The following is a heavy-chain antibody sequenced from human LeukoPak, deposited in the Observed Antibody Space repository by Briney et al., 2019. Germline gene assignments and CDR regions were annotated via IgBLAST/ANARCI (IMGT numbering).Heavy chain of an antibody. CDR2: IHSSGST. D-gene: IGHD6-13*01. J-gene: IGHJ4*02. Sequence: PSEILSLTCTVSGGSISGDYWSWIRQSPGKGLEWIAYIHSSGSTSYNPSLKSRVTISVDTSKNEFSLKLTSVNAADTAVYYCARDRPGGSSLDYWGQGILVTVSS. CDR1: GGSISGDY. V-gene: IGHV4-59*01. CDR3: ARDRPGGSSLDY.